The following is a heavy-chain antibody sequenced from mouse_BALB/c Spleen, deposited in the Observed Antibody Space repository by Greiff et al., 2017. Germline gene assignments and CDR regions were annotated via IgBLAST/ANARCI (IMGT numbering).Heavy chain of an antibody. D-gene: IGHD2-4*01. CDR2: FYPGSGSI. CDR3: ASLYYDYPFYAMDY. J-gene: IGHJ4*01. CDR1: GYTFTEYI. Sequence: VMLVVSGAELVKPGASVKLSCKASGYTFTEYIIHWVKQRSGQGLEWIGWFYPGSGSIKYNEKFKDKATLTADKSSSTVYMELSRLTSEDSAVYFCASLYYDYPFYAMDYWGQGTSVTVSS. V-gene: IGHV1-62-2*01.